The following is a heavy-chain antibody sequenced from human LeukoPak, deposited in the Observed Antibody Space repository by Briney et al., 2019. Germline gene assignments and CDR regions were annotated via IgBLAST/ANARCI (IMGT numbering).Heavy chain of an antibody. J-gene: IGHJ6*03. V-gene: IGHV4-30-4*08. CDR2: IFYSGTT. CDR1: GDSINSPDYF. Sequence: PSETLSLTCTVSGDSINSPDYFWTWIRQPPGKGLEWIGYIFYSGTTYYSPSLKSRLTISVETSKNQFSLKLNSVTAADTAVYYCARTLAGCSSASCSSPMDVWGKGTSVTVSS. D-gene: IGHD2-2*01. CDR3: ARTLAGCSSASCSSPMDV.